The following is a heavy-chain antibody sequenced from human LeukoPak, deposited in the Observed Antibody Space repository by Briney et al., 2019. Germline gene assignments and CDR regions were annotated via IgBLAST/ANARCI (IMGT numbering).Heavy chain of an antibody. D-gene: IGHD3-3*01. CDR3: ARGTWSGYGVYFDY. CDR1: GFTSSSYS. J-gene: IGHJ4*02. Sequence: PGGSLRLSCAASGFTSSSYSMNWVRQSPGKGLEWVSSISSSSSFIYYVDLVKGRFTISRDNAKNSLYLQMNSLRAEDTALYYCARGTWSGYGVYFDYWGQGTLVTVSS. V-gene: IGHV3-21*01. CDR2: ISSSSSFI.